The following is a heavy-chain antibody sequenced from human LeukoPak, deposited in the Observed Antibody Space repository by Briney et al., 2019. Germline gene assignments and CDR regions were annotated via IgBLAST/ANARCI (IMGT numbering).Heavy chain of an antibody. CDR1: GGSISSGGYS. J-gene: IGHJ4*02. V-gene: IGHV4-30-2*01. D-gene: IGHD5-12*01. CDR2: IYHSGST. CDR3: ARGRYSGYDYVDY. Sequence: PSQTLSLTCAVSGGSISSGGYSWSWIRQPPGKGLEWIGYIYHSGSTYYNPPLKSRVTISVDRSKNQFSLKLSSVTAADTAVYYCARGRYSGYDYVDYWGQGTLVTVSS.